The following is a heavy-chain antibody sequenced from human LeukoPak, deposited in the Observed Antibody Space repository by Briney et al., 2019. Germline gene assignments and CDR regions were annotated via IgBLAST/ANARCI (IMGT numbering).Heavy chain of an antibody. Sequence: GASVKVSCKASGYTFTSYGITWVRQAPGQGLEWMGWISAYNGNTNYAQKLQDRVTMTTDTTTTTAYMELRSLRSDDTAVYYCARVGYYASGTYYNYGAFDIWGQGTMVTVSS. J-gene: IGHJ3*02. CDR2: ISAYNGNT. V-gene: IGHV1-18*01. CDR3: ARVGYYASGTYYNYGAFDI. CDR1: GYTFTSYG. D-gene: IGHD3-10*01.